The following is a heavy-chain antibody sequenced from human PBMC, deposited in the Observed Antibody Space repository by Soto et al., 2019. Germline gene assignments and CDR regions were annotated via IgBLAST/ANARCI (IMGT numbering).Heavy chain of an antibody. CDR2: IYYRGNA. D-gene: IGHD2-2*01. CDR1: GDSISSGGYY. Sequence: QVQLQESGPGLVKPSETLSLTCTVSGDSISSGGYYWSWIRQHPGEGLEWIAYIYYRGNAYYNPSLKSRVTISTDTSQNQFYLKRSSVTAADTAVYYCARGPGSTSYFDLWGRGTLVTVSS. CDR3: ARGPGSTSYFDL. V-gene: IGHV4-31*03. J-gene: IGHJ2*01.